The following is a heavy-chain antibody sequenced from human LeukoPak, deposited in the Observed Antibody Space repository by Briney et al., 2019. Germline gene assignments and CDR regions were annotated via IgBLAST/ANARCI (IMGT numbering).Heavy chain of an antibody. J-gene: IGHJ4*02. CDR3: AKDWGDIVVVPAAPALDN. Sequence: GGCLRLSCAASGFSFSAYSMNWVRQAPGKGLEWVSSISSSSSDIYYADSVRGRFTTSRDNAKNSLYLQMNSLRVEDTAVYFCAKDWGDIVVVPAAPALDNWGQGTLVTVSS. V-gene: IGHV3-21*01. CDR2: ISSSSSDI. D-gene: IGHD2-2*01. CDR1: GFSFSAYS.